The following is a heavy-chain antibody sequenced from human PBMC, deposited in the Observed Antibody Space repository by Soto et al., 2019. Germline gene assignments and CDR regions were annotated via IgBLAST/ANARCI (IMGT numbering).Heavy chain of an antibody. J-gene: IGHJ6*02. CDR3: ARGGAYYYYYGMDV. V-gene: IGHV4-61*01. CDR2: TYYSGST. CDR1: GDSVSSGNWC. Sequence: SETLSLTCTVSGDSVSSGNWCWSWMRQRPGKGLEWIGYTYYSGSTNYNPSLTSRVTISVDTSKNQFSLRLSSVTAADTAVYDCARGGAYYYYYGMDVWGQGTTVTVS.